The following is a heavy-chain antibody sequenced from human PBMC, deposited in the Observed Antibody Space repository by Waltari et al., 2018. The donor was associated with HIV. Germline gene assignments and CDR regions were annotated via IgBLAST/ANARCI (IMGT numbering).Heavy chain of an antibody. CDR3: ARARVGTAYFDY. CDR1: GFTFSRNT. CDR2: ITSDSTTI. D-gene: IGHD2-15*01. Sequence: SGFTFSRNTMNWVRQAPGKGVEWLSTITSDSTTIHPAASFKGRFTISRDNAKNSVFLQMSSLRDEDTAVYYCARARVGTAYFDYCAQGPLVPVSS. J-gene: IGHJ4*02. V-gene: IGHV3-48*02.